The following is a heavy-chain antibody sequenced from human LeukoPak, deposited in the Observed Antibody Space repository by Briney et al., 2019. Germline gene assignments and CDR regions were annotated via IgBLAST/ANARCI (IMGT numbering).Heavy chain of an antibody. J-gene: IGHJ4*02. CDR1: GFTFSTYV. CDR3: ARGSSGSEFFDY. CDR2: VSESGAST. V-gene: IGHV3-23*01. Sequence: PGGSLRLSCAASGFTFSTYVMGWVRQVPGKGLEWVSIVSESGASTYYADSVEGRFTISRDNSKDTLSLQMNSLRAEDTAVYYCARGSSGSEFFDYWGQGTLVTVSS. D-gene: IGHD3-22*01.